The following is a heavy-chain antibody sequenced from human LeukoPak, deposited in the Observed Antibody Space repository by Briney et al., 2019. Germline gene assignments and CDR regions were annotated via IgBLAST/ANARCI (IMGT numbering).Heavy chain of an antibody. J-gene: IGHJ5*02. Sequence: SETLSLTCTVSGGSISSYYWSWIRQPAGKGLEWIGRIYTSGSTNYNPSPKSRVTMSVDTSKNQFSLKLSSVTAADTAVYYCAREYSNYEWFDPWGQGTLVTVSS. V-gene: IGHV4-4*07. CDR3: AREYSNYEWFDP. D-gene: IGHD4-11*01. CDR1: GGSISSYY. CDR2: IYTSGST.